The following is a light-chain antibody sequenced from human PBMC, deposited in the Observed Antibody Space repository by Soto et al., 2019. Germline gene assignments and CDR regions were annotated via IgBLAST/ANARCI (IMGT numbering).Light chain of an antibody. CDR2: ATS. V-gene: IGKV1-39*01. CDR3: QQSSSAPLT. Sequence: IQLTQSPSSLSASVGDRVTITCRASQGISSYLAWYQQKPGKAPKLLIYATSTFQSGVPSRFSGSGSGTEFTLTISSLQPEDFAIYYCQQSSSAPLTFGPGTKVDN. CDR1: QGISSY. J-gene: IGKJ3*01.